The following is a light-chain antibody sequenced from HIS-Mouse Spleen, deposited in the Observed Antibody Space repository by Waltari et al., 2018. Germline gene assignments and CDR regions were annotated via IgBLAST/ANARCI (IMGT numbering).Light chain of an antibody. CDR3: QVWDSSSDHPV. V-gene: IGLV3-21*03. J-gene: IGLJ1*01. CDR1: NNGRKS. Sequence: SYVLTQPPSVSVAPGKTARITCGGNNNGRKSWNWYQQKPGQAPVLVVYDDSDRPSGIPERFSGSNSGNTATLTISRVEAGDEADYYCQVWDSSSDHPVFGTGTKVTVL. CDR2: DDS.